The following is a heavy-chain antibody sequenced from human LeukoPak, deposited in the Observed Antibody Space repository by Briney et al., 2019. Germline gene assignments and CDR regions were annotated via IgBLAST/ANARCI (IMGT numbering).Heavy chain of an antibody. CDR1: GYSFTSYW. Sequence: GESLKISCKGSGYSFTSYWIGWVRQMPGKGLEWMGTIYPGDSDTRYSPSFQGQVTISADKSISTAYLQWSSLKASDTAMYYCARHRSSTSWTYYYYMDVWGKGTTVTVSS. CDR2: IYPGDSDT. D-gene: IGHD2-2*01. V-gene: IGHV5-51*01. J-gene: IGHJ6*03. CDR3: ARHRSSTSWTYYYYMDV.